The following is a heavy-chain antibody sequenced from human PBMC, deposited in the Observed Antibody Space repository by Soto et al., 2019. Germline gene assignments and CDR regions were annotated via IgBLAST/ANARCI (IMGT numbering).Heavy chain of an antibody. D-gene: IGHD3-22*01. CDR2: IYYSGTT. V-gene: IGHV4-30-4*01. CDR3: ARDRYYYDSSGYYENWFDP. CDR1: GGSISSTDYY. Sequence: SETLSLTCTVSGGSISSTDYYWSWIRQPPGKGLEWIGYIYYSGTTYYNPSLKSRATISVDTSKNQFSLKLSSVTAADTAVYYCARDRYYYDSSGYYENWFDPWGQGTLVTVSS. J-gene: IGHJ5*02.